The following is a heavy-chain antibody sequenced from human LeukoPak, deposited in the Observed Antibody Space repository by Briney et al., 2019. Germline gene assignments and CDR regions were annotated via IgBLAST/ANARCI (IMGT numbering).Heavy chain of an antibody. D-gene: IGHD3-16*01. V-gene: IGHV3-53*01. CDR3: ARVRGGNYFDY. CDR2: IYSGGST. J-gene: IGHJ4*02. Sequence: PGGSLRLSCAASGFTVSSNYMSWVRQAPGKGLEWVSVIYSGGSTYYADSVKGRFTISRDNSKNTLYLQMNSLRAEDTAVYYCARVRGGNYFDYWRQGTLVTVSS. CDR1: GFTVSSNY.